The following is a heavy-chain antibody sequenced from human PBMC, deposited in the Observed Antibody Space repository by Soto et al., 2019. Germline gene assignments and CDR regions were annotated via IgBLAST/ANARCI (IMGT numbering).Heavy chain of an antibody. CDR1: GYTFSGYY. V-gene: IGHV1-2*02. CDR2: INPKSGGT. CDR3: ARSANWGLEC. Sequence: ASVNVSCKASGYTFSGYYVHWVRQAPGQGLEWLGCINPKSGGTKYAQKFQGRVTMTRDKYISTASMHLSALISDDTAVYYCARSANWGLECWGKGNMVTVSS. D-gene: IGHD7-27*01. J-gene: IGHJ4*02.